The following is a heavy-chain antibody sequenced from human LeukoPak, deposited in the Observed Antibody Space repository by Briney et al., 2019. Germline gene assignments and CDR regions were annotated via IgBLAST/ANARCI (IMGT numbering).Heavy chain of an antibody. CDR3: ARKTPTPYYYDSSGYYVDAFDI. D-gene: IGHD3-22*01. Sequence: SETLSLTCTVSGGSISSYYWSWIRQPPGKGLEWIGYIYYSGSTNYNPSLKSRVTISVDTSKNQSSLKLSSVTAADTAVYYCARKTPTPYYYDSSGYYVDAFDIWGQGTMVTVSS. J-gene: IGHJ3*02. V-gene: IGHV4-59*08. CDR2: IYYSGST. CDR1: GGSISSYY.